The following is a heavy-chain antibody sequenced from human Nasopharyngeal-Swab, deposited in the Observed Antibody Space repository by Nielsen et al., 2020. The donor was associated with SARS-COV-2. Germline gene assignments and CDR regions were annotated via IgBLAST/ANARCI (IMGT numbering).Heavy chain of an antibody. Sequence: GESLKISCAASGFTFSSYGMHWVRQAPGKGLEWVAVISYDGSNKYYADSVKGRFTISRDNSKNTLYLQMNSLRAEDTAVYYCAKTKRYCSGGSCYRFDCWGQGTLVTVSS. J-gene: IGHJ4*02. CDR1: GFTFSSYG. CDR2: ISYDGSNK. CDR3: AKTKRYCSGGSCYRFDC. D-gene: IGHD2-15*01. V-gene: IGHV3-30*18.